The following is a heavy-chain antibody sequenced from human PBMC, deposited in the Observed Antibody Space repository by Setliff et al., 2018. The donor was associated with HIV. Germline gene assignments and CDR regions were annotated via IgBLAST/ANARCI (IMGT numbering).Heavy chain of an antibody. CDR3: ARDSGLRRLDCSGGSCW. J-gene: IGHJ4*02. CDR2: ISPDGRNE. CDR1: GFAFNNYG. Sequence: GESLKISCAGSGFAFNNYGMHWVRQAPGTGLDWGALISPDGRNEYYADFVKGRFTIFRDNAKNSLYLQMNSLRAEDTAVYYCARDSGLRRLDCSGGSCWWGQGTLVTVSS. D-gene: IGHD2-15*01. V-gene: IGHV3-30*03.